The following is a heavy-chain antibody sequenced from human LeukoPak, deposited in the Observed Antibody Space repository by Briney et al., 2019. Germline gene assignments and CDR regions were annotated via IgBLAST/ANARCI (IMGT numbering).Heavy chain of an antibody. CDR1: GFTFSSFA. CDR3: AKDRAQQLVLDF. D-gene: IGHD6-13*01. J-gene: IGHJ4*02. V-gene: IGHV3-23*01. CDR2: IIGSGSST. Sequence: GGSLRLSCAPSGFTFSSFAMSWVRQPPGKGLEWVSAIIGSGSSTYYADSVKGRFTISRDNSKNTLFLQMNSLRAEDTAVYYCAKDRAQQLVLDFWGQGTLVTVSS.